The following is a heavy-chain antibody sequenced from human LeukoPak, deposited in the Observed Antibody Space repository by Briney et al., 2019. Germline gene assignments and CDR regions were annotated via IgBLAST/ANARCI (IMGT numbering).Heavy chain of an antibody. V-gene: IGHV3-30*18. J-gene: IGHJ3*02. D-gene: IGHD1-26*01. CDR3: AKDFGIVASRGAFDI. CDR1: GFTFSSYG. Sequence: GGSLRLSCAASGFTFSSYGMHWVRQAPGKGLEWVAVISYDGSNKYYADSVKGRFAISRDNSKNTLYLQMNSLRAEDTAVYYCAKDFGIVASRGAFDIWGQGTMVTVSS. CDR2: ISYDGSNK.